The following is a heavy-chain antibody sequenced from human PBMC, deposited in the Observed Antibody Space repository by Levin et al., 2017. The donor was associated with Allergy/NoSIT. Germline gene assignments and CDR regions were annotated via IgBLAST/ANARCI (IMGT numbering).Heavy chain of an antibody. D-gene: IGHD3-10*02. CDR3: ARVRPMSARFADFAF. J-gene: IGHJ4*02. V-gene: IGHV5-51*01. CDR2: IYPSDSDT. Sequence: PGGSLRLSCKGSGYNFPSYWLAWVRQMPGKGLEWMGIIYPSDSDTRYGPSFQGQVTISVDKSINTAYLQWSSLKASDTAMYYCARVRPMSARFADFAFWGQGTPVTVSS. CDR1: GYNFPSYW.